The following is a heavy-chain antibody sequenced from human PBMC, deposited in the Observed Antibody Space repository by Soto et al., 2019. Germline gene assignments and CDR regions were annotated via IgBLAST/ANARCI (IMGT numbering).Heavy chain of an antibody. Sequence: QLQLQESGPGLVKPSETLSLTCTVSGGSISSSSYYWGWIRQPTGKGLEWIGSIYYSGSTYYNPSLKSRVTISVDTSKNQFSLKLSSVTAADTAVYYCARVGGLRSGWFDPWGQGTLVTVSS. CDR1: GGSISSSSYY. CDR3: ARVGGLRSGWFDP. CDR2: IYYSGST. V-gene: IGHV4-39*01. J-gene: IGHJ5*02. D-gene: IGHD4-17*01.